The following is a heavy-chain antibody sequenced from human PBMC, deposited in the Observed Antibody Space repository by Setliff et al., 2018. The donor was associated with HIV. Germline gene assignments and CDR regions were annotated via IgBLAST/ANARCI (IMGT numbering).Heavy chain of an antibody. V-gene: IGHV3-11*04. CDR1: GFGFSGYL. J-gene: IGHJ4*02. CDR2: IGYSGTPI. D-gene: IGHD3-3*01. Sequence: GSLRLSCAASGFGFSGYLMSWIRQTPRKGLEWISYIGYSGTPIYYADSVKGRFTISRDNAENSLYLEMNNLRGEDTAVYYCASTYYDFWSAYLDYWGQGTLVTVSS. CDR3: ASTYYDFWSAYLDY.